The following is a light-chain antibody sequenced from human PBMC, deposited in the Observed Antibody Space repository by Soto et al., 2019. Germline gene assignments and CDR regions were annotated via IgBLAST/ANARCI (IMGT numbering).Light chain of an antibody. CDR2: DVS. V-gene: IGLV2-11*01. J-gene: IGLJ2*01. CDR3: CSYAGGYTHAV. Sequence: QSALTQPRSVSGPPGQSVSISCSGTSSDVGTYNYVSWCQQHPGKAPKLMIYDVSKRPSGVPDRFSGSKSGNTASLTISGLQAEDEADYYCCSYAGGYTHAVFGGGTKLTVL. CDR1: SSDVGTYNY.